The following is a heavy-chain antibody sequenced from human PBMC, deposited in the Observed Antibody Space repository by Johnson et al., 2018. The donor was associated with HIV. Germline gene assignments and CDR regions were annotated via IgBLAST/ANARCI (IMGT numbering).Heavy chain of an antibody. J-gene: IGHJ3*02. CDR3: ASDPVPAAIRAVDI. Sequence: QVQLVESGGGVVQPGRSLRLSCAASGFTFSSYAMHWVRQAPGKGLEWVAVISYDGSNKYYADSVKGRLTISRDNAKNSLYLQMNSLRAEDTAVYYCASDPVPAAIRAVDIGGQGTMVTGAS. CDR2: ISYDGSNK. CDR1: GFTFSSYA. V-gene: IGHV3-30*04. D-gene: IGHD2-2*01.